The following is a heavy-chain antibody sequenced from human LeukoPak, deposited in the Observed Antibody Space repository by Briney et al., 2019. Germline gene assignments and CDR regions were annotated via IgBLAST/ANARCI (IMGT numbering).Heavy chain of an antibody. J-gene: IGHJ5*02. D-gene: IGHD6-19*01. CDR3: ARKGAVAGTRWFDP. Sequence: PSETLSLTCTVSGCSISSSSYYWGWIRPPPGKGLEWIGSIYYSGSTYYNPSLKSRVTISVDTSKNQFSLKLSSVTAADTAVYYCARKGAVAGTRWFDPWGQGTLVTVSS. CDR2: IYYSGST. CDR1: GCSISSSSYY. V-gene: IGHV4-39*01.